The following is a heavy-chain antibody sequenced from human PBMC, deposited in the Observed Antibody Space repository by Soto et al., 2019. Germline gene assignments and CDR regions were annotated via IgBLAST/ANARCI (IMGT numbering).Heavy chain of an antibody. D-gene: IGHD6-13*01. CDR1: GFTFSSYS. Sequence: EVQLVESGGGLVQPGGSLRLSCAASGFTFSSYSMNWVRQAPGKGLEWVSYISSSSSTIYYADSVKGRFTISRDNAKNSLYLQMNSLRDEDTAVYYCARDEGSSSWYEGWYYYGMDVWGQGTTVTASS. CDR2: ISSSSSTI. V-gene: IGHV3-48*02. J-gene: IGHJ6*02. CDR3: ARDEGSSSWYEGWYYYGMDV.